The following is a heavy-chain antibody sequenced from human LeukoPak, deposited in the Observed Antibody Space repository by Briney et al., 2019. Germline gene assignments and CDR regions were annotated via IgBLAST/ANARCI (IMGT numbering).Heavy chain of an antibody. D-gene: IGHD3-3*01. CDR1: GYTFTGYY. Sequence: GASVTVSCMASGYTFTGYYMHWVRQAPGQGLEWMAWINPNSGGTNYAQKFQGRVTMTRDTSISTAYMELSRLRSDDTAVYHCAKTRGLGVPLLPGDYWGQGTLVTVSS. J-gene: IGHJ4*02. V-gene: IGHV1-2*02. CDR2: INPNSGGT. CDR3: AKTRGLGVPLLPGDY.